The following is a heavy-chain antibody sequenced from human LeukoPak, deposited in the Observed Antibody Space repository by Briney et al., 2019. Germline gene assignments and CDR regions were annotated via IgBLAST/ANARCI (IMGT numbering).Heavy chain of an antibody. J-gene: IGHJ4*02. CDR1: GFTFSSYA. CDR3: AREDYDILTGYLRGGFDY. V-gene: IGHV3-30*04. Sequence: PGGSLRLSCAASGFTFSSYAMHWVRQAPGKGLEWVAVMSYDGSNKYYADSVKGRFTISRDNSKNTLYLQMNSLRAEDTAVYYCAREDYDILTGYLRGGFDYWGQGTLVTVSS. D-gene: IGHD3-9*01. CDR2: MSYDGSNK.